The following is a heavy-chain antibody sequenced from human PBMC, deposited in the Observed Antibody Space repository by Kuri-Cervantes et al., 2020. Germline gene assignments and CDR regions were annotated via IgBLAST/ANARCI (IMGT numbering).Heavy chain of an antibody. CDR1: GFTFSSYG. J-gene: IGHJ5*02. CDR2: IWYDGSNK. CDR3: AKDALGIRLAGKGPLDP. D-gene: IGHD3-10*01. V-gene: IGHV3-30*02. Sequence: GGSLRLSCAASGFTFSSYGMHWVRQAPGKGLEWVAVIWYDGSNKYYADSLKGRFTISRDNSKNMLYLQMNSLRTEDTAVYHCAKDALGIRLAGKGPLDPWGQGTRVTVSS.